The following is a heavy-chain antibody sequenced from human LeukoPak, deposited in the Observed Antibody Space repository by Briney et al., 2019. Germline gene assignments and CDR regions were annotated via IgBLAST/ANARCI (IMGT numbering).Heavy chain of an antibody. J-gene: IGHJ4*02. V-gene: IGHV3-21*01. Sequence: GGSLRLYCAASGFTFSSYSMNWVRQAPGKGLEWVSSISSSSSYIYYADSVKGRFTISRDNAKNSLYLQMNSLSAVDTPVLYCAKVQRSGIAVAGTLLFDYWGQGTLVTVSS. CDR1: GFTFSSYS. CDR3: AKVQRSGIAVAGTLLFDY. D-gene: IGHD6-19*01. CDR2: ISSSSSYI.